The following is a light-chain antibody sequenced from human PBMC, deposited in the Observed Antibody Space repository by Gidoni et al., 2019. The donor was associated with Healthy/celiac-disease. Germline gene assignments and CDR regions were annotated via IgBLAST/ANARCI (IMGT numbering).Light chain of an antibody. V-gene: IGKV1D-8*01. CDR3: QQYYRFPRT. Sequence: VIWMTQSPSLLSASTGDRVTISCRIRQGMSSYLAWYQQKPGKAPELLIYAASPLQRGVPSMFSGSGSGTDFTLTISCLPSEDFATYYCQQYYRFPRTFGQGTKVEIK. J-gene: IGKJ1*01. CDR1: QGMSSY. CDR2: AAS.